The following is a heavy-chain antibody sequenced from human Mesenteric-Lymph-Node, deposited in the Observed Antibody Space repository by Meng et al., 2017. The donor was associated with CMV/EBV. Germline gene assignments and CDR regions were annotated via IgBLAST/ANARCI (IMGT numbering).Heavy chain of an antibody. J-gene: IGHJ4*02. CDR3: ARNEETIICWWGLDY. CDR2: IYYSENA. V-gene: IGHV4-30-4*08. D-gene: IGHD5-24*01. CDR1: GASISSGDYY. Sequence: LRLSCTVSGASISSGDYYWSWIRQPPGKGLEWIGYIYYSENAFYNTSLKSRVTISVDTSKNQFSLNLSSVTAADTAVYYCARNEETIICWWGLDYWGQGTLVTVSS.